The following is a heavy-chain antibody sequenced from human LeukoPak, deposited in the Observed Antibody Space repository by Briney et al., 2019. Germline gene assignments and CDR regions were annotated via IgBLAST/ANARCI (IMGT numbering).Heavy chain of an antibody. CDR3: ARGVPNCSDTSCYYAY. CDR2: FYYSGIT. D-gene: IGHD2-2*01. CDR1: GGSLSSYS. V-gene: IGHV4-59*01. J-gene: IGHJ4*02. Sequence: PSETLSLTCTVSGGSLSSYSWSWIRQPPGKGLEWIGYFYYSGITKYNPSPKSRGTITVDTSKNQLSLKLSSVTAADTAVYYCARGVPNCSDTSCYYAYWGQGTLVSVSS.